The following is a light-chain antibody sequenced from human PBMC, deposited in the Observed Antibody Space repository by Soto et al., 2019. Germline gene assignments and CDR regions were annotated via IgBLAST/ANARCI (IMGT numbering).Light chain of an antibody. CDR1: SSDVGSYNL. CDR3: CSYAGSSTLGV. V-gene: IGLV2-23*01. Sequence: QSVLTQPASVSGSPGQSITISCTGTSSDVGSYNLVSWYQQHPGKAPKLMIYEGSKRPSGVSNRFSGSKSGNTASLTISGLQAEDEADYYCCSYAGSSTLGVFGVGTKLTVL. J-gene: IGLJ2*01. CDR2: EGS.